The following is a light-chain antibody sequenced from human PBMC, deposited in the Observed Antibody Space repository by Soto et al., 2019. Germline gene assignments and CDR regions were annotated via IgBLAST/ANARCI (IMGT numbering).Light chain of an antibody. J-gene: IGKJ2*01. V-gene: IGKV1-5*01. CDR3: QQYNSYPYT. CDR2: DAS. CDR1: QSISTW. Sequence: DLQMTQSPSTLSASVGDRVTITCRAGQSISTWLAWFQQQPGKAPKLLIYDASNLESGVPSRFSGSGLGTEFTLTISSLRPDDSATYYCQQYNSYPYTFGQGTNLEI.